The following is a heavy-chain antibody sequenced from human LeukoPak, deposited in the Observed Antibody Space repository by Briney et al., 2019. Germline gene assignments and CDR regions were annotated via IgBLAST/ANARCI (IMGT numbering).Heavy chain of an antibody. CDR1: GYTFSDFC. Sequence: GEAVQIYCQGSGYTFSDFCIVWVRPMPGQGLEWMGIIYPGDSDTRYSPSFQGQVTISADKSISTAYLQWSSLKASDTAMYYCARSWAMAQNLDSWGQGTLVTVSS. CDR3: ARSWAMAQNLDS. D-gene: IGHD5-18*01. J-gene: IGHJ4*02. CDR2: IYPGDSDT. V-gene: IGHV5-51*01.